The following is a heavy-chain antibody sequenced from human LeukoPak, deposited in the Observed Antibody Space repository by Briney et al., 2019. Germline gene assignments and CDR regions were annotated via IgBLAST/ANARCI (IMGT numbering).Heavy chain of an antibody. CDR1: GGTFSSYA. V-gene: IGHV1-69*05. Sequence: GASVKVSCKASGGTFSSYAISWVRQAPGQGLEWMGGIIPIFGTANYAQKFQGRVTITTDESTSTAYMELSSLRSEDTAVYYCARSTIQYDYSNYGWFDPWGQGTLVAVSS. J-gene: IGHJ5*02. CDR3: ARSTIQYDYSNYGWFDP. D-gene: IGHD4-11*01. CDR2: IIPIFGTA.